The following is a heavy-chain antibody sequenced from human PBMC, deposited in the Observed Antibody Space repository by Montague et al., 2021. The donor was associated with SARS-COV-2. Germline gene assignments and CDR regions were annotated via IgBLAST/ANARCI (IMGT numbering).Heavy chain of an antibody. J-gene: IGHJ3*02. D-gene: IGHD3-3*01. CDR3: ARRITIYAFDX. V-gene: IGHV2-5*02. Sequence: PPLVKPTQTLTLTCTFSGFSLSTSGVGVGWIRQPPGKALEWLALIYWDDDKRYSPSLKSRLTITKDSSKNQVVLTMTNMDPVDTATYYCARRITIYAFDXWGQGTMVTVSS. CDR2: IYWDDDK. CDR1: GFSLSTSGVG.